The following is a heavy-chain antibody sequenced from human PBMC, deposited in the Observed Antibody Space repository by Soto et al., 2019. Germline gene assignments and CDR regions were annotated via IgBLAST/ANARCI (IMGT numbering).Heavy chain of an antibody. CDR1: GFTFSSYS. Sequence: GGSLRLSCAASGFTFSSYSMNWVRQAPGKGLEWVSSISSSSSYIYYADSVKGRFTISRDNAKNSLYLQMNSLRAEDTAVYYCARDFEYSGYGGFDYWGQGTLVTVSS. CDR3: ARDFEYSGYGGFDY. CDR2: ISSSSSYI. V-gene: IGHV3-21*01. J-gene: IGHJ4*02. D-gene: IGHD5-12*01.